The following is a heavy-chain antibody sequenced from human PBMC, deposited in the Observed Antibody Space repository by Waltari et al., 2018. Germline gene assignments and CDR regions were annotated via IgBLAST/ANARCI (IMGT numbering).Heavy chain of an antibody. D-gene: IGHD1-26*01. J-gene: IGHJ5*01. CDR2: VKSNIYGWVE. Sequence: EVHMVESGGDLVQPGRSLGLSCRGSGYPFAYYVVSGFGQSPGKGREWVGLVKSNIYGWVEQYAASVTGRFTIARDDSENIAYLQMDSLKSEDTAVYYCARESSGNIGWFDSWGQGTLVTVSS. CDR1: GYPFAYYV. V-gene: IGHV3-49*03. CDR3: ARESSGNIGWFDS.